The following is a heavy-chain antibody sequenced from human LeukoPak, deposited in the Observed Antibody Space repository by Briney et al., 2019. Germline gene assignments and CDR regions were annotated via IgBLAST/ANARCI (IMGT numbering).Heavy chain of an antibody. CDR1: GGTFSSYA. V-gene: IGHV1-69*05. J-gene: IGHJ4*02. CDR2: IIPIFGTA. Sequence: SVKVSCKASGGTFSSYAISWVRQAPGQGLEWIGGIIPIFGTANYAQKFQGRVTITTDESTSTAYMELSSLRSEDTAVYYCASPPRWNSIPRYFDYWGQGTLVTASS. D-gene: IGHD1-7*01. CDR3: ASPPRWNSIPRYFDY.